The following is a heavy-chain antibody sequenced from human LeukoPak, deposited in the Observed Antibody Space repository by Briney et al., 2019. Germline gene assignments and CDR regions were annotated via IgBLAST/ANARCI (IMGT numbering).Heavy chain of an antibody. Sequence: SETLSLTCTVSGVSISSGYYWGWIRQPPGKGLEWIGSIYHSGSTYYNPSLKSRVTISVDTSKNQFSLKLSSVTAADTAVYYCARDFGFWSGYSSFDYWGQGTLVTVSS. CDR2: IYHSGST. J-gene: IGHJ4*02. CDR1: GVSISSGYY. CDR3: ARDFGFWSGYSSFDY. V-gene: IGHV4-38-2*02. D-gene: IGHD3-3*01.